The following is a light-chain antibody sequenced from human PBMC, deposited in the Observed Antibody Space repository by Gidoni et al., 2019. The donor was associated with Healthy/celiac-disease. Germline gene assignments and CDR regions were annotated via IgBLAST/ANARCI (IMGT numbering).Light chain of an antibody. V-gene: IGLV3-25*02. Sequence: SYELTQPPSVSVSQGQTARITCSGDALPKQYAYWYQQKPGQAPVLVIYKDSERPSGIPERFSGSSAGTTVTGTISGVQAEDEADYYCQSADSSGTWVFGGGTKLTVL. J-gene: IGLJ3*02. CDR1: ALPKQY. CDR2: KDS. CDR3: QSADSSGTWV.